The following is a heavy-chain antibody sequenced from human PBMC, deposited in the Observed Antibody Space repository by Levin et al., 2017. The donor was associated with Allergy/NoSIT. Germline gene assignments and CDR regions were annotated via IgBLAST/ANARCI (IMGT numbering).Heavy chain of an antibody. D-gene: IGHD6-13*01. CDR2: IYSGGST. CDR3: AREGSSWYLGMDV. J-gene: IGHJ6*02. Sequence: GGSLKISCAASGFTVSSNYMSWVRQAPGKGLEWVSVIYSGGSTYYADSVKGRFTISRDNSKNTLYLQMNSLRAEDTAVYYCAREGSSWYLGMDVWGQGTTVTVSS. CDR1: GFTVSSNY. V-gene: IGHV3-53*01.